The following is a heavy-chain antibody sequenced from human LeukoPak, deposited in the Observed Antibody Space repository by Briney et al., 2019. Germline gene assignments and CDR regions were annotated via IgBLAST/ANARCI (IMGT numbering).Heavy chain of an antibody. J-gene: IGHJ4*02. CDR1: GFTFSSYG. CDR3: AKGSYGSGSYYSEY. D-gene: IGHD3-10*01. V-gene: IGHV3-30*18. CDR2: ISYDGSNK. Sequence: GRSLRLSCAASGFTFSSYGMHWVRQAPGKGLEWVAVISYDGSNKYYADSVKGRFTISRDNSKNTLYLQMNSLRAEDTAVYYCAKGSYGSGSYYSEYWGQGTLVTVSS.